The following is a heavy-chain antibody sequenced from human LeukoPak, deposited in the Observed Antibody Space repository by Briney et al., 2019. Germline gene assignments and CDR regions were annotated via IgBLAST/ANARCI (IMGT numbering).Heavy chain of an antibody. V-gene: IGHV4-39*01. J-gene: IGHJ4*02. Sequence: SETLSLTCAVSGDSITSSSYYWGWIRQPPGKGLDWIGSLYYSGTTYYNPSLKSRVTISVDTSKNQFSLKLNSVTAADTAIYYCASLTGWYGPSSILGTTGGVDFWGQGTLVTVSS. D-gene: IGHD1-26*01. CDR1: GDSITSSSYY. CDR3: ASLTGWYGPSSILGTTGGVDF. CDR2: LYYSGTT.